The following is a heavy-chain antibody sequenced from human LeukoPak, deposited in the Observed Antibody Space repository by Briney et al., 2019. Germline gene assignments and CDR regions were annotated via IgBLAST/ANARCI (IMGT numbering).Heavy chain of an antibody. D-gene: IGHD2-15*01. CDR2: MNPNSGNT. Sequence: GASVTVSCKASGYTFTSYDINWVRQAAGQGLEWMGWMNPNSGNTGYAQKFQGRVTITRNNSISTAYMELSSLRSEDTAVYYCARTPPRERVVAILPRVFDYWGQGTLVTVSS. J-gene: IGHJ4*02. CDR1: GYTFTSYD. V-gene: IGHV1-8*03. CDR3: ARTPPRERVVAILPRVFDY.